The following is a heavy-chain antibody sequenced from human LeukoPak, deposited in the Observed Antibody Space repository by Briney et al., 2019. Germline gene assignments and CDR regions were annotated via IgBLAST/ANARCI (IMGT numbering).Heavy chain of an antibody. D-gene: IGHD1-1*01. Sequence: SETLSLTCTVSGGSISSYYWSWIRQPPGKGLEWIGEINHSGSTNYNPSLKSRVTISVDTSKNQFSLKLSSVTAADTAVYYCARGPAGTKGDYWGQGTLVTVSS. CDR1: GGSISSYY. J-gene: IGHJ4*02. CDR3: ARGPAGTKGDY. CDR2: INHSGST. V-gene: IGHV4-34*01.